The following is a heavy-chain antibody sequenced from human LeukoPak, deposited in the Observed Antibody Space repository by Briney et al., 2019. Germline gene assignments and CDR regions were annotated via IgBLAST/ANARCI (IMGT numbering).Heavy chain of an antibody. V-gene: IGHV1-2*02. CDR1: GYTFTGYY. D-gene: IGHD5-24*01. CDR2: INPNSGGT. CDR3: ARDFDGESVWRWLQFAAFDM. J-gene: IGHJ3*02. Sequence: ASVKVSCKASGYTFTGYYMHWVRQAPGQGLEWMGWINPNSGGTNYAQKFQGRVTMTRDTSISTAYMELSRLRSDDTAVYYCARDFDGESVWRWLQFAAFDMWGQGTMVTVSS.